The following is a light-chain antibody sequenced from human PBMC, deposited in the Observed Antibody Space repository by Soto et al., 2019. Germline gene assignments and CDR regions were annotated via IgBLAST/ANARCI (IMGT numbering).Light chain of an antibody. CDR3: SLYAGSWV. Sequence: QSVLTQPASVSGSPGQSITISCTGTSSDVGSYNLVSWYQQYPGKAPKLLIYEDNKRPSGVSNRFSGSKSGNTASLTISGLQAQDEADYFCSLYAGSWVFGGGTKLTVL. V-gene: IGLV2-23*01. CDR2: EDN. J-gene: IGLJ3*02. CDR1: SSDVGSYNL.